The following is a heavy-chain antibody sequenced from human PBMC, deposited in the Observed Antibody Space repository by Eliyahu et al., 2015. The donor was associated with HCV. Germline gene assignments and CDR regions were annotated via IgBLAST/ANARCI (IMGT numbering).Heavy chain of an antibody. CDR2: ISGSGGST. V-gene: IGHV3-23*01. D-gene: IGHD4-23*01. Sequence: EVQLLESGGGLVQRGGSLRLSCAASGFXFSXSAMSWVRQAPGKGLEGVAGISGSGGSTNYADSVKGRFTISRDNSENTLYLQMNSLRAEDTALYYCAKDLTYGGNSGGVFDIWGQGTMVTVSS. CDR3: AKDLTYGGNSGGVFDI. J-gene: IGHJ3*02. CDR1: GFXFSXSA.